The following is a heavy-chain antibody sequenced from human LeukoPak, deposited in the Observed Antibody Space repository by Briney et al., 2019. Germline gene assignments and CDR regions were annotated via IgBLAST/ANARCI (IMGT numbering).Heavy chain of an antibody. D-gene: IGHD5-18*01. Sequence: TGGCLRLSCAASGFTFDDYAMHWVRQAPGKGLEWVSGISWNSGSIGYADSVKGRFTISRDNAKNSLYLQMNSLRAEDTALYYCAKDGYSYGKSFDYWGQGTLVTVSS. CDR1: GFTFDDYA. J-gene: IGHJ4*02. CDR3: AKDGYSYGKSFDY. CDR2: ISWNSGSI. V-gene: IGHV3-9*01.